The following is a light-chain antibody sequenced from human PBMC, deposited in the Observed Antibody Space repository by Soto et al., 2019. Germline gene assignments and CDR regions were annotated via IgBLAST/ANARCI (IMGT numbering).Light chain of an antibody. V-gene: IGKV1-39*01. J-gene: IGKJ1*01. CDR3: QQSYSTPQT. CDR1: QSISNY. Sequence: DIQMTQSPSSLSASLGGRVTITCRASQSISNYLNWYQQKPGKAPKLLIYAASSLQSGVPSRFSGSGSGTDFTLTISSLQPEDFATYYCQQSYSTPQTFGQGTKV. CDR2: AAS.